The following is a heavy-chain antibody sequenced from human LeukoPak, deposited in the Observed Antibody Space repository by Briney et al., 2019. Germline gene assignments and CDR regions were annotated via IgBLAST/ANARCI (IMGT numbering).Heavy chain of an antibody. Sequence: GGSLRLSCAASGFTFSSYWMHWVRQAPGKGLEWVANIKTDGSETYYVDSVKGRFTISRDNAKNSVYLQMNSLRAEDTAIYYCARTGKFDSWGQGTLVTVSS. CDR3: ARTGKFDS. CDR1: GFTFSSYW. J-gene: IGHJ5*01. V-gene: IGHV3-7*05. CDR2: IKTDGSET.